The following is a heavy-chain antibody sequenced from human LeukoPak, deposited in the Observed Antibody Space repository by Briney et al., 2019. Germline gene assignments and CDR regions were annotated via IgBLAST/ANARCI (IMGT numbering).Heavy chain of an antibody. CDR1: GFTFNFYD. CDR2: IGTAGDT. D-gene: IGHD3-3*01. Sequence: AGGSLRLSCAASGFTFNFYDMHWVRQAPEEGLEWVSSIGTAGDTHYPDSVKGRFTISRENAKNSFCLQMNTLGAGDTAVYYCARSPPDYAFWRGYYFDDWGQGTLVTVSS. CDR3: ARSPPDYAFWRGYYFDD. J-gene: IGHJ4*02. V-gene: IGHV3-13*01.